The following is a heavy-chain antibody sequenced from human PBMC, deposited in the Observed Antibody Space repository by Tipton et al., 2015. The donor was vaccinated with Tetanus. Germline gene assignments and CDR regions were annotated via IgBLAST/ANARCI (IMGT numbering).Heavy chain of an antibody. CDR1: GDSLRSGDRN. CDR2: ISSSGST. CDR3: ARANYDFSMKGPFDS. D-gene: IGHD3-3*01. J-gene: IGHJ4*02. V-gene: IGHV4-61*08. Sequence: PGLVKPSETLSLTCTVSGDSLRSGDRNWSWIRQAPGKGLEWLAYISSSGSTNSDYFLKSRISISRDTSKNQYFLNLSSVTAADTAVYFCARANYDFSMKGPFDSWGQG.